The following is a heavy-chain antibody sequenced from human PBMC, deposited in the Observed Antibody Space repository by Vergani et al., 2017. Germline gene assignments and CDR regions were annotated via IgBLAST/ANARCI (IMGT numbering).Heavy chain of an antibody. D-gene: IGHD2-2*01. J-gene: IGHJ4*02. Sequence: QVQLVESGGGVVQPGRSLRLSCAASGFTFSSYAMHWVRQAPGKGLEWVAVISYDGSNKYYADSVKGRFTISRDNSKNTLYLQMNSLRAEDTAVYYCARDWGPWDIVVVGNCWDQGTLVTVSS. CDR2: ISYDGSNK. V-gene: IGHV3-30-3*01. CDR3: ARDWGPWDIVVVGNC. CDR1: GFTFSSYA.